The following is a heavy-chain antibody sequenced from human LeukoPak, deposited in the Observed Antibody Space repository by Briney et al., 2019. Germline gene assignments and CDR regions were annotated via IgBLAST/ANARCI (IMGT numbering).Heavy chain of an antibody. CDR3: ARHLSSGYSSSRFDY. CDR2: IYHSGST. CDR1: GGSISSGGYS. D-gene: IGHD6-13*01. V-gene: IGHV4-30-2*01. J-gene: IGHJ4*02. Sequence: PSQTLSLTCAVSGGSISSGGYSWSWIRQPPGKGLEWIGYIYHSGSTYYNPSLKSRVTISVDTSKNQFSLKLSSVTAADTAVYYCARHLSSGYSSSRFDYWGQGTLVTVSS.